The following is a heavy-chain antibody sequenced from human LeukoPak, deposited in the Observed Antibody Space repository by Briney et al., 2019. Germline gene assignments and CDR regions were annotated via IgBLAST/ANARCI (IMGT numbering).Heavy chain of an antibody. CDR3: ARDQRYSSGWYAVVSKLSYFDY. V-gene: IGHV1-46*01. CDR1: GYTFTSYY. CDR2: INPSGGST. J-gene: IGHJ4*02. Sequence: ASVKVSCKASGYTFTSYYMHWVRQAPGQGLEWMGIINPSGGSTSYAQKFQGRVTMTRDMSTSTVYMELSSLRSEDTAVYYCARDQRYSSGWYAVVSKLSYFDYWGQGTLVTVSS. D-gene: IGHD6-19*01.